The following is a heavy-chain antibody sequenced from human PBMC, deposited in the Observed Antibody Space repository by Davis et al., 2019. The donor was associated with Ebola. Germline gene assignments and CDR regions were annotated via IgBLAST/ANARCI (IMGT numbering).Heavy chain of an antibody. CDR3: AKAVLATTYYYDSSGYYYGSRWFDP. D-gene: IGHD3-22*01. CDR2: ISGSGGST. CDR1: GFTFSSYA. V-gene: IGHV3-23*01. Sequence: GESLKISCAASGFTFSSYAMSWVRQAPGKGLEWVSAISGSGGSTYYADSVKGRFTISRDNSKNTLYLQMNSLRAEDTAVYYCAKAVLATTYYYDSSGYYYGSRWFDPWGQGTLVTVSS. J-gene: IGHJ5*02.